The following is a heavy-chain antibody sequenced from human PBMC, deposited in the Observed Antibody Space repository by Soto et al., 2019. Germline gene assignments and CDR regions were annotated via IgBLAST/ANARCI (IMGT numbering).Heavy chain of an antibody. V-gene: IGHV1-3*01. CDR1: GYTFTSYA. D-gene: IGHD3-9*01. Sequence: QVQLVQSGAEVKKPGASVKVSCKASGYTFTSYAMHWVRQAPGQRLEWMGWINAGNGNTKYSQKFQGRVTINRDTSASTAYMELSSLRSEDTAVYYCASSLNYDILTGYYGTDWFDPWGQGTLVTVSS. J-gene: IGHJ5*02. CDR3: ASSLNYDILTGYYGTDWFDP. CDR2: INAGNGNT.